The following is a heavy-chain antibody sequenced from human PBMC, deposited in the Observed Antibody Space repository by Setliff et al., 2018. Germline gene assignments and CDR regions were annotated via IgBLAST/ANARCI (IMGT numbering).Heavy chain of an antibody. CDR2: ISWNSGSI. J-gene: IGHJ4*02. D-gene: IGHD3-16*01. CDR3: ARSINGYQQRYDF. CDR1: GFTFDDYA. V-gene: IGHV3-9*01. Sequence: PGGSLRLSCAASGFTFDDYAMHWVRQAPGKGLEWVSGISWNSGSIGYADSVKGRFTISRDNGKNSLFLQMNSVRAEDTAVYYCARSINGYQQRYDFWGQGALVTVSS.